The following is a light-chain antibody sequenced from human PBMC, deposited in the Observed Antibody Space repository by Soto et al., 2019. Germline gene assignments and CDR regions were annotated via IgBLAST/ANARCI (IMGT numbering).Light chain of an antibody. CDR3: QQYDSSPRT. J-gene: IGKJ1*01. V-gene: IGKV3-20*01. CDR2: GAS. CDR1: QSVGTF. Sequence: EIVLTQSPGTLSLSPGGRASLSCRASQSVGTFLAWYQQRSGQAPRLLIYGASTRASGIPDRFSGSGSGTDFTLTISRLEPEDFAVYWCQQYDSSPRTFGQGTKGDIK.